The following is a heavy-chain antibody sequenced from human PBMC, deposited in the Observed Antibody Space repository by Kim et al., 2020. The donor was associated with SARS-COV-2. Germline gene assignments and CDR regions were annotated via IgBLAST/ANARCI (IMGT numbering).Heavy chain of an antibody. CDR2: ITSSSSTI. D-gene: IGHD6-13*01. V-gene: IGHV3-21*01. CDR3: ARVVAAAGPFDF. Sequence: GGSLRLSCAASGFTFRNYIVNWVRQAPGKGLEWVSCITSSSSTIYYADSVKGRFTVSRDNPKNSLYLQMNSLRAEDTAVYYCARVVAAAGPFDFWGQGTL. J-gene: IGHJ4*02. CDR1: GFTFRNYI.